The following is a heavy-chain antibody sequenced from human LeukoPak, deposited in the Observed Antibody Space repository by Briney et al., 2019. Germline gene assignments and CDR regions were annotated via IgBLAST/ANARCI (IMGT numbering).Heavy chain of an antibody. Sequence: GGSLRLSCAASGFTVSSNYMSWVRQAPGKGLEWVSVIYSGGGTYYADSVKGRFTISRDNSKNTLYLQMNSLRAEDTAVYYCARVRGTRAVDYWGQGTLVTVSS. CDR2: IYSGGGT. CDR1: GFTVSSNY. J-gene: IGHJ4*02. CDR3: ARVRGTRAVDY. V-gene: IGHV3-53*01.